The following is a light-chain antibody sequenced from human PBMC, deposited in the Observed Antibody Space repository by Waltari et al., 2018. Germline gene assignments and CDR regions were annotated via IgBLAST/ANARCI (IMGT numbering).Light chain of an antibody. CDR3: QQYDNLPPH. V-gene: IGKV1-33*01. CDR2: DAS. Sequence: DIQMTQSPSSLSASVGDRVTITCQASQDISNYLNWYQQKPGKAPKLLIYDASNLETGVPSRCSGSGSGTDFTFTISSLQPEDIATYYCQQYDNLPPHFGQGTRLEIK. CDR1: QDISNY. J-gene: IGKJ5*01.